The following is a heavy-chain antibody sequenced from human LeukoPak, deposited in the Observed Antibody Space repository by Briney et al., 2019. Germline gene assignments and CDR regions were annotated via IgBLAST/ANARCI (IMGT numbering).Heavy chain of an antibody. J-gene: IGHJ4*02. CDR1: GGTFSSYA. V-gene: IGHV1-69*06. CDR2: IIPIFGTA. D-gene: IGHD1-1*01. Sequence: SVKVSCKASGGTFSSYAISWVRQAPGQGLEWMGGIIPIFGTANYAQKSQGRVTITADKSTSTAYMELSSLRSEDTAVYYCARDLTGTEGDYWGQGTLVTVSS. CDR3: ARDLTGTEGDY.